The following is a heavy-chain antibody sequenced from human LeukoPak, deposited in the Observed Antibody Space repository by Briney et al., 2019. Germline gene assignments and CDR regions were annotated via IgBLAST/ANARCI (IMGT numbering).Heavy chain of an antibody. CDR1: GGSISSYY. D-gene: IGHD1-26*01. V-gene: IGHV4-59*01. Sequence: SETLSLTCTVSGGSISSYYWSWIRQPPGKGLEWIGYIYYSGSTNYNPSLKSRVTISVDTSKNQFSLKLSSVTAADTAVYYCASLGAYSGSYRTDAFGIWGQGTMVAVSS. CDR2: IYYSGST. J-gene: IGHJ3*02. CDR3: ASLGAYSGSYRTDAFGI.